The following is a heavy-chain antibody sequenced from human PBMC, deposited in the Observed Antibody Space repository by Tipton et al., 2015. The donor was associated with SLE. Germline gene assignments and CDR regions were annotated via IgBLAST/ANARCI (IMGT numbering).Heavy chain of an antibody. J-gene: IGHJ4*02. D-gene: IGHD6-13*01. CDR1: GFTFDDYA. V-gene: IGHV3-53*01. CDR3: ATSMAAAGSFDY. Sequence: SLRLSCAASGFTFDDYAMHWVRQAPGKGLEWVSVIYSGGSTYYADSVKGRFTISRDNSKNTLYLQINSLRAEDTAVYYCATSMAAAGSFDYWGQGTLVTVSS. CDR2: IYSGGST.